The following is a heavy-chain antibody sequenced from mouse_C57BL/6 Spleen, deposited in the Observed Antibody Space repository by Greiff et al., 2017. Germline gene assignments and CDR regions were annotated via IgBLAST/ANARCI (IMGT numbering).Heavy chain of an antibody. CDR3: ARPYDGYYSFFAY. CDR2: INPSSGYT. Sequence: VQLQQSGAELAKPGASVKLSCKASGYTFTSYWMHWVKQRPGQGLEWIGYINPSSGYTKYNQKFKDKATLTADKSSSTAYMQLSSLTYEDSAVYYCARPYDGYYSFFAYWGQGILVTVSA. CDR1: GYTFTSYW. D-gene: IGHD2-3*01. V-gene: IGHV1-7*01. J-gene: IGHJ3*01.